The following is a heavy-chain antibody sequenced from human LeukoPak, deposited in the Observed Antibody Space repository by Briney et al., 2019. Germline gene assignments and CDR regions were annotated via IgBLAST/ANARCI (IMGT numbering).Heavy chain of an antibody. CDR2: ISGSGGST. V-gene: IGHV3-23*01. Sequence: PGGSLRLSCAASGFTFSSYAMSWVRQAPGKGLEWVSAISGSGGSTYYADSVKGRFTISRDNSKNTLYLQMNSLRAEDTAVYYCAKVSIGDYYYYYGMDVWGRGTTVTVSS. D-gene: IGHD4-17*01. J-gene: IGHJ6*02. CDR3: AKVSIGDYYYYYGMDV. CDR1: GFTFSSYA.